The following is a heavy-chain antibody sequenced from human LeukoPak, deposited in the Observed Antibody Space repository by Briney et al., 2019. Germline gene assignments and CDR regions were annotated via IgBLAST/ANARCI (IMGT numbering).Heavy chain of an antibody. Sequence: PGRSLRLSCAASGFTFDDSAMHWVRQTPGKGLEWVSGITWNSGSIGYADSVKGRFTISRDNAKKSLYLQMNSLRPEDTALYYCAKDKYAGVTALLDYWGQGTLVTVSS. CDR3: AKDKYAGVTALLDY. V-gene: IGHV3-9*01. CDR1: GFTFDDSA. CDR2: ITWNSGSI. D-gene: IGHD2-21*02. J-gene: IGHJ4*02.